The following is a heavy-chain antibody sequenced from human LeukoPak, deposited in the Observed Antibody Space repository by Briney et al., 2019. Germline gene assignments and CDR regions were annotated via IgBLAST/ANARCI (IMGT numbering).Heavy chain of an antibody. Sequence: RPGGSLRLSCAASGFTFSSYGMHWVRQAPGKGLEWVAVISYDGSNKYYADSVKGRFTISRDNSKNTLYLQMNSLRAEDTAVYYCAKGGCSGGSCHYGMEVWGQGTTVTVSS. CDR2: ISYDGSNK. CDR1: GFTFSSYG. J-gene: IGHJ6*02. D-gene: IGHD2-15*01. CDR3: AKGGCSGGSCHYGMEV. V-gene: IGHV3-30*18.